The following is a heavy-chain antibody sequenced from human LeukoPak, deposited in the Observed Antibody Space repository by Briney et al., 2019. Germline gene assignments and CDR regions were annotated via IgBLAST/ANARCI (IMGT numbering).Heavy chain of an antibody. V-gene: IGHV4-59*01. CDR1: GGSISSYY. CDR3: ARDHIMSGYLGGYYYYYGMDV. J-gene: IGHJ6*02. D-gene: IGHD2-15*01. Sequence: SETLSLTCTVSGGSISSYYWSWIRQPPGKGLEWIGYIYYSGSTNYNPSLKSRVTISVDTSKNQFSLKLSSVTAADTAVYYCARDHIMSGYLGGYYYYYGMDVWGQGTTVTVSS. CDR2: IYYSGST.